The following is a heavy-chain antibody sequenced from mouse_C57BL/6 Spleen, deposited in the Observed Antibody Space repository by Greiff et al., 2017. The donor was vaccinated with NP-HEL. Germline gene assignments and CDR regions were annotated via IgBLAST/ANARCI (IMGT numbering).Heavy chain of an antibody. Sequence: EVQLVESGGGLVKPGGSLKLSCAASGFTFSDYGMHWVRQAPEKGLEWVAYISSGSSTIYYAAPVKGRLTISRDNAKNTLFLQMTSLWSEDTAMYYCARKGNDYDNYAMDYWGQGTSVTVSS. CDR2: ISSGSSTI. J-gene: IGHJ4*01. V-gene: IGHV5-17*01. CDR1: GFTFSDYG. D-gene: IGHD2-4*01. CDR3: ARKGNDYDNYAMDY.